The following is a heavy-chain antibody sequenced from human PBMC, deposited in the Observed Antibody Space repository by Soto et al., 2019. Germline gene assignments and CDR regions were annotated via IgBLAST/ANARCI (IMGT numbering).Heavy chain of an antibody. Sequence: QITLKESGPTLVKPTQTLTLTCTFSGFSLSTSGVGVGWIRQPPGKALEWLALIYWNDDKRYRPSLKSRLTITKDTSKTQVVLTMTNMDPVDTATYYCAHSRVRTVDWYFDLWGRGTLVTVSS. D-gene: IGHD3-3*01. J-gene: IGHJ2*01. V-gene: IGHV2-5*01. CDR1: GFSLSTSGVG. CDR2: IYWNDDK. CDR3: AHSRVRTVDWYFDL.